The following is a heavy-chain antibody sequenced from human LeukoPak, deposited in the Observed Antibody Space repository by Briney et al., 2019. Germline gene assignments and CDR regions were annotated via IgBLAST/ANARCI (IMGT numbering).Heavy chain of an antibody. Sequence: GGSLRLSCAASGFTFSNSAMSWVRQAPGKGLEYVSGITNTGGSTYYTDSVKGRFTISRDNSKKTLHLQMNSLRAEDTAVYYCARDGVLYYYGMDVWGQGTTVTVSS. D-gene: IGHD3-3*01. CDR3: ARDGVLYYYGMDV. CDR1: GFTFSNSA. CDR2: ITNTGGST. V-gene: IGHV3-23*01. J-gene: IGHJ6*02.